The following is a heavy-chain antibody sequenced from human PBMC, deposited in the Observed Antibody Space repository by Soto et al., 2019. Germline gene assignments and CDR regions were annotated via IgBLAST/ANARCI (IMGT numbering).Heavy chain of an antibody. CDR2: ISYDGSNK. CDR3: AKDSFGA. V-gene: IGHV3-30*18. D-gene: IGHD3-3*01. J-gene: IGHJ1*01. Sequence: GGSLRLSCAASGFTFSSYGMHWVRQAPGKGLEWVAVISYDGSNKYYADSVKGRFTISRENSKNTLYLQMNSMRAEDTAVYYCAKDSFGAWAQGTLVTVSS. CDR1: GFTFSSYG.